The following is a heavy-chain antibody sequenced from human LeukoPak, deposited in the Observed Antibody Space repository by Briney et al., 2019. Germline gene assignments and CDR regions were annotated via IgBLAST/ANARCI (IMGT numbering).Heavy chain of an antibody. J-gene: IGHJ3*02. D-gene: IGHD4-11*01. CDR1: GYSFTNYW. Sequence: GESLKISCQGSGYSFTNYWIGWVRQMPGKGLEWMGIIYPGDSDSRYRPSFQGQVTISADKSISTAYLQWSSLKASDTAIYYCARRKDYSDYSDAFDIWGQGTMVTVSS. CDR2: IYPGDSDS. V-gene: IGHV5-51*01. CDR3: ARRKDYSDYSDAFDI.